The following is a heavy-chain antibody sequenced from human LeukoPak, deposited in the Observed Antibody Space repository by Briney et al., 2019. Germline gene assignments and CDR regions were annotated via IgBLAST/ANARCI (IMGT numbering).Heavy chain of an antibody. D-gene: IGHD6-13*01. J-gene: IGHJ4*02. Sequence: GGSLRLSCAASGFSFSSYWMTWVRQAPGMGLEWVANMKEDGSATYVDSVKGRFTISRDNAKNSLYLQMNSLRAEDTAVYYCARDRYSSTWYDYWGQGTLVTVSS. CDR1: GFSFSSYW. CDR3: ARDRYSSTWYDY. CDR2: MKEDGSAT. V-gene: IGHV3-7*01.